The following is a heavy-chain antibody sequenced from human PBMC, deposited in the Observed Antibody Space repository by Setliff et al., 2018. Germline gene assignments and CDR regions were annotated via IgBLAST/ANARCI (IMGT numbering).Heavy chain of an antibody. CDR3: ARRRYYDSSGYYYFDY. V-gene: IGHV5-51*01. J-gene: IGHJ4*02. CDR1: GYSFTSYW. CDR2: IYPGDSDT. Sequence: GASLKISCKGSGYSFTSYWIGWVRQMPGKGLEWMGIIYPGDSDTRYSPSFQGQVTISADKSISTAYLQWSSLKASDTAMYYCARRRYYDSSGYYYFDYWGQGTLVTVSS. D-gene: IGHD3-22*01.